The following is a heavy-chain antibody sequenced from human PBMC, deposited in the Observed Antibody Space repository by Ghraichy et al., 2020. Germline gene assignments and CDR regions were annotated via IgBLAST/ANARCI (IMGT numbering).Heavy chain of an antibody. CDR2: ISYDGNKE. D-gene: IGHD4/OR15-4a*01. CDR1: GFTFSVYA. J-gene: IGHJ6*02. CDR3: ASARYSTMVAYYYYGMDV. V-gene: IGHV3-30*04. Sequence: LSLTCAASGFTFSVYAMHWVRQAPGKGLEWVTFISYDGNKEYYADSVKGRFTISRDNSKNTLYLQMNSLRPEDTALYYCASARYSTMVAYYYYGMDVWGHGTTVTVSS.